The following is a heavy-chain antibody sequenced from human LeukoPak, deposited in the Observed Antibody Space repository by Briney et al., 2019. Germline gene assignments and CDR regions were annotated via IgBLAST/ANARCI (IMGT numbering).Heavy chain of an antibody. V-gene: IGHV3-48*03. CDR2: ISRGTYI. J-gene: IGHJ4*02. CDR1: GFTFSRFE. Sequence: GSLRLSCVASGFTFSRFEMNWVRQAPGKGLEWISHISRGTYIAYADSVKGRFSISRDNAKNSLYLQMNSLRAEDTAVYYCTREQDREAAATVIGDSWGQGTLVTVSS. D-gene: IGHD2-15*01. CDR3: TREQDREAAATVIGDS.